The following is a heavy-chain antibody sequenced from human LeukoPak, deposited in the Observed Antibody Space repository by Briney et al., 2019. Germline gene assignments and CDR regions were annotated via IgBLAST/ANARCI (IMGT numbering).Heavy chain of an antibody. V-gene: IGHV3-33*01. CDR3: ARDQQRIAVAPDAFDI. D-gene: IGHD6-19*01. CDR1: GFTFSSYG. J-gene: IGHJ3*02. Sequence: PGGSLRLSCAASGFTFSSYGMHWVRQAPGKGLEWVAVIWCDGSNKYYADSVKGRFTISRDNSKNTLYLQMNSLRAEDTAVYYCARDQQRIAVAPDAFDIWGQGTMVTVSS. CDR2: IWCDGSNK.